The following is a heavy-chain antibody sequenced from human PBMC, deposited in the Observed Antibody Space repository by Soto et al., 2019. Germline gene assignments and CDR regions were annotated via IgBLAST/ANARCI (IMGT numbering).Heavy chain of an antibody. V-gene: IGHV4-39*01. CDR3: ARHQSIVVVTAARAFDI. Sequence: SETLSLTCSVSGGSISSNSHYRVWIRQPPGKGLEWIGSIYYNGDTYYNPSLKSRVTISVDTSKNQFSVKLNSVTAADTAVYYCARHQSIVVVTAARAFDIWGQGTMVTVSS. CDR1: GGSISSNSHY. D-gene: IGHD2-15*01. CDR2: IYYNGDT. J-gene: IGHJ3*02.